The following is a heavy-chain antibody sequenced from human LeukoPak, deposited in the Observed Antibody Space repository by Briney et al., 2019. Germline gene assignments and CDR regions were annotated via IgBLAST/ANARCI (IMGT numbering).Heavy chain of an antibody. J-gene: IGHJ4*02. CDR2: ISSGGNYL. CDR3: ARDLNDSSGH. D-gene: IGHD3-22*01. CDR1: GFTFSSFS. V-gene: IGHV3-21*01. Sequence: GGSLRLSCAASGFTFSSFSMNWVRQAPGKGLEWVSSISSGGNYLYYADSVKGRSTISRDNAQNSLYLQMNSLRAEDTAVYYCARDLNDSSGHWGQGTLVTVSS.